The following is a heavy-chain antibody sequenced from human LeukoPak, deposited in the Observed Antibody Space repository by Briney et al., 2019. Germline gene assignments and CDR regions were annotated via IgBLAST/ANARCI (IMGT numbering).Heavy chain of an antibody. V-gene: IGHV3-30*04. J-gene: IGHJ4*02. Sequence: GGSLRLSCAASGFTFSSYAMHWVRQAPGKGLEWVAVISYDGSNKYYADSVKGRFTISRDNSKNTLYLQMNSLRAEDTAVYYCARENGGGSWYKDHWGQGTLVTVSS. CDR3: ARENGGGSWYKDH. CDR2: ISYDGSNK. CDR1: GFTFSSYA. D-gene: IGHD2-15*01.